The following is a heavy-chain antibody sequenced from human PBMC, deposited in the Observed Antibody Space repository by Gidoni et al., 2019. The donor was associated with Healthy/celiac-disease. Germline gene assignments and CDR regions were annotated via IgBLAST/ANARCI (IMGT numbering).Heavy chain of an antibody. CDR1: GYTFTSYY. Sequence: QVQLVQSGAEVKKPGASVKVSCKASGYTFTSYYMHWVRQAPGQGLEWMGIINPSGGSTSYAQKFQGRVTMTRDTSTSTVYMELSSLRSEDTAVYYCARAPPSPGELLPTPFDYWGQGTLVTVSS. CDR3: ARAPPSPGELLPTPFDY. V-gene: IGHV1-46*01. D-gene: IGHD2-15*01. CDR2: INPSGGST. J-gene: IGHJ4*02.